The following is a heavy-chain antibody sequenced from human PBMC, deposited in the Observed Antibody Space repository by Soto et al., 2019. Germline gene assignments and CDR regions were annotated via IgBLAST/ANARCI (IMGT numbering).Heavy chain of an antibody. CDR3: TTDSYSTITIVRFDY. J-gene: IGHJ4*01. CDR1: GGSIRGSSYY. CDR2: IYYSGRT. V-gene: IGHV4-39*03. Sequence: PSETLSLTCTVSGGSIRGSSYYWGWIRQSPGKGLEWIGSIYYSGRTYYSPPLESRVTISVDTSKNQFSLKLSSVSAADTAVYYCTTDSYSTITIVRFDYWGHGTLVTVSS. D-gene: IGHD2-21*01.